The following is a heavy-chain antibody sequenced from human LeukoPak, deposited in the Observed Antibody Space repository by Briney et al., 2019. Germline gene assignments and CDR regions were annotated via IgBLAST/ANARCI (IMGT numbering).Heavy chain of an antibody. V-gene: IGHV1-2*04. CDR1: AYMFTKYA. Sequence: ASVTVSCKATAYMFTKYAMNWVRPVPGQGLEWMGWINPNSGGTNYAQKFQGWVTMTRDTSISTAYMELSRLRSDDTAVYYCARVVAGTSAFDYWGQGTLVTVSS. CDR3: ARVVAGTSAFDY. J-gene: IGHJ4*02. D-gene: IGHD6-19*01. CDR2: INPNSGGT.